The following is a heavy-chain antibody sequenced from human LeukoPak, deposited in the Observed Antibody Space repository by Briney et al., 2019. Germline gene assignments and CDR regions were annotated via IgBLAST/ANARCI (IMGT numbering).Heavy chain of an antibody. Sequence: GGSLRLSCVGSGFSFSTYGMHWVRRAPGKGLEWVAVISNDGIKKYYVDSVKGRFTISRDNSKHTLYLQMNSLRTEDTAVYYCITLMWSSRTSWYADYWGQGTLVTV. D-gene: IGHD2-2*01. CDR3: ITLMWSSRTSWYADY. J-gene: IGHJ4*02. CDR1: GFSFSTYG. CDR2: ISNDGIKK. V-gene: IGHV3-30*03.